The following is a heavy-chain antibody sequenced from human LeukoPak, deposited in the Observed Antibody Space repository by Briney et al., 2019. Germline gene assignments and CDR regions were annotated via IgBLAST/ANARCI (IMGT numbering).Heavy chain of an antibody. J-gene: IGHJ4*02. D-gene: IGHD6-13*01. CDR1: GFTFSSYS. CDR2: ISSSSSSI. CDR3: TRTATDTGEFDY. Sequence: GGSLRLSCAASGFTFSSYSMNWIRQAPGKGLECVSSISSSSSSIYYADSVKGRFTISRDDAKNSLYLQMNSLRAEDTAVYYCTRTATDTGEFDYWGQGTLVTVSS. V-gene: IGHV3-21*01.